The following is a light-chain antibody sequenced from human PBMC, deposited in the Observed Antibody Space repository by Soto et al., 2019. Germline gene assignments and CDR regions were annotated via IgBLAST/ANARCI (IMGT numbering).Light chain of an antibody. Sequence: QSVLTQPPSASGSPGQSVTISCTGTSSYVGGYNYVSWYQQHPGKAPKLMIYEVSKRPSGVPDRFSGSKSGNTASLTVSGLQAEDEADYYCSSYAGSKNYVFGTGTKVTVL. V-gene: IGLV2-8*01. CDR2: EVS. J-gene: IGLJ1*01. CDR3: SSYAGSKNYV. CDR1: SSYVGGYNY.